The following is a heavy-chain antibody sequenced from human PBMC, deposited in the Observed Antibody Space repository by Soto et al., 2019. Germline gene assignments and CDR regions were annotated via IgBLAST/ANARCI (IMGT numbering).Heavy chain of an antibody. CDR2: IIPIFGTA. J-gene: IGHJ4*02. CDR3: ARVGVGCISTSCPLDY. Sequence: QVQLVQSGAEVKKPGSSVKVSCKASGGTFSSYAISWVRQAPGQGLEWMGGIIPIFGTANYAQKFQGRVTITADEATSTAYMELSSLRSDDTAVYYCARVGVGCISTSCPLDYWGQGTLVTVSS. V-gene: IGHV1-69*12. CDR1: GGTFSSYA. D-gene: IGHD2-2*01.